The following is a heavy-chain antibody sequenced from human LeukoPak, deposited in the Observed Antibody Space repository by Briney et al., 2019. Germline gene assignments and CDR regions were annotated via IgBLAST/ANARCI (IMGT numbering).Heavy chain of an antibody. J-gene: IGHJ4*02. CDR1: GGSISSYY. D-gene: IGHD2-15*01. CDR2: IYTSGST. Sequence: PSETLSLTCTVSGGSISSYYWSWIRQPAGKGLEWIGRIYTSGSTNYNPSLKSRVTMSVDTSKNQFSLKLSSVTAADTAVYYCARVLRGPRIVVAQRGFFDYWGQGTLVTVSS. CDR3: ARVLRGPRIVVAQRGFFDY. V-gene: IGHV4-4*07.